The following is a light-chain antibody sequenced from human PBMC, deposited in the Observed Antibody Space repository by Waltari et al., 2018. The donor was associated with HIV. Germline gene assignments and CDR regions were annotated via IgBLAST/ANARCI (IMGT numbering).Light chain of an antibody. CDR3: ASWDDSLTCWV. Sequence: QSVLTQPPSASGTPGQRVTISCSGRRSNIGSNRVNWYQQLPGTAPKLPIFGSTQPPSGVPGRVSVAKPDTSASLAISGLQSEDEADYYCASWDDSLTCWVFGGGTKLTVL. J-gene: IGLJ3*02. CDR1: RSNIGSNR. V-gene: IGLV1-44*01. CDR2: GST.